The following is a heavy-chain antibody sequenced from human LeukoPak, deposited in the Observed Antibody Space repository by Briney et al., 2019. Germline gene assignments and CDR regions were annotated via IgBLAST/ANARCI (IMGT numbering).Heavy chain of an antibody. V-gene: IGHV4-30-4*07. D-gene: IGHD1-7*01. CDR1: GYSISSGYS. Sequence: SETLSLTCTVSGYSISSGYSWSWIRQPPGKGLEWIGYIYYSGSAYYNPSLKSQVTISVDTSKNQFSLRLSSVTAADTAVYYCARNSYYFYMDVWGKGTTVTVSS. CDR2: IYYSGSA. J-gene: IGHJ6*03. CDR3: ARNSYYFYMDV.